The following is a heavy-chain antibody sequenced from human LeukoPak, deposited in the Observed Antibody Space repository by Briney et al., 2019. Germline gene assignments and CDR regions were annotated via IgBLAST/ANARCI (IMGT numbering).Heavy chain of an antibody. V-gene: IGHV1-2*02. CDR1: GYTFTGYY. CDR2: INPNSGGT. D-gene: IGHD3-3*01. CDR3: ARGYDFWSGYLDY. J-gene: IGHJ4*02. Sequence: ASVKVSCKASGYTFTGYYMHWVRQAPGQGLEWMGWINPNSGGTNYAQKFQGRVTMTRDMSISTAYMELSRLRSDDTAVYYCARGYDFWSGYLDYWGQGTLVTVSS.